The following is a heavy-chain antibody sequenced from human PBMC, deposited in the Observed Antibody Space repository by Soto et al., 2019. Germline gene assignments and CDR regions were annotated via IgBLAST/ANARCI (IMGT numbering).Heavy chain of an antibody. Sequence: VQLVDSGGALVQPGGSLRLSCAASGFIFSNYWMTWVRQAPGKGLEWVANIKQDGSEKNYVDSVKGRFTISRDNAKSSVYLKINSLRCEDTAMYCFVRDPPGANWGQGTLVTVSS. CDR2: IKQDGSEK. V-gene: IGHV3-7*04. J-gene: IGHJ4*02. CDR1: GFIFSNYW. CDR3: VRDPPGAN.